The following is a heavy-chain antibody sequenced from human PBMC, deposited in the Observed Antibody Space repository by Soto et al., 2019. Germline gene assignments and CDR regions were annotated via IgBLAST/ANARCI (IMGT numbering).Heavy chain of an antibody. D-gene: IGHD1-1*01. CDR2: ISWNSGSI. Sequence: DVQLVESGGGLVQPGRSLRLSCAASGFTFDDYAMHWVRQAPGKGLEWVSGISWNSGSIGYADSVKGRFTISRDNAKNSLYLQMNSLRAEDTALYYCAWRRGTFDYWGQGTLVTVSS. CDR3: AWRRGTFDY. V-gene: IGHV3-9*01. CDR1: GFTFDDYA. J-gene: IGHJ4*02.